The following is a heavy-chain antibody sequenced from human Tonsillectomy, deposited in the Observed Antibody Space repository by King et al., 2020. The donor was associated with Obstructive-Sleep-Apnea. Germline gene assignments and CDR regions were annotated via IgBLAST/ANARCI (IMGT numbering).Heavy chain of an antibody. Sequence: QLVQSGSELKKPGASVKVSCKASGYTFTSYAMNWVRQAPGQGLEWMGWINTNTGNPTYAQGFTGRFVFSLDTSVSTAYLQICSLKAEDTAVYYSARGDLHRERLDIVLMVYAIPQYGMDCWGRGTTATVS. V-gene: IGHV7-4-1*01. D-gene: IGHD2-8*01. CDR1: GYTFTSYA. J-gene: IGHJ6*02. CDR3: ARGDLHRERLDIVLMVYAIPQYGMDC. CDR2: INTNTGNP.